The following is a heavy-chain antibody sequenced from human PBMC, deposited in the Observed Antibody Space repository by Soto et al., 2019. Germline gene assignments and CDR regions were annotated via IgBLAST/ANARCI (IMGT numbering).Heavy chain of an antibody. Sequence: QVQLVESGGGLVEPGGSLRLSCAASGFRFSDHYMTWIRQAPGKGLEWVSKINSSGTTMYYADSVKGRFTVSRDNAKNSLYLEMNSLRAEDTAVYYCAGDPYYYGSAFWGQGTLVTVSS. D-gene: IGHD3-10*01. CDR2: INSSGTTM. CDR3: AGDPYYYGSAF. J-gene: IGHJ4*02. CDR1: GFRFSDHY. V-gene: IGHV3-11*01.